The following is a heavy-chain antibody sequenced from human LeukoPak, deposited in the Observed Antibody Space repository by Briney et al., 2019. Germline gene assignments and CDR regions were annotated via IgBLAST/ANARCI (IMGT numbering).Heavy chain of an antibody. Sequence: GGSLRLSCGASGFTFSSYGMHWVRQAPGKGLEWVAVIWYDGSNKYYADSVKGRFTISRDNSKNTLYLQMNSLRAEDTAVYYCAKAHSGSYFVFDYWGQGTLVTVSS. D-gene: IGHD3-10*01. V-gene: IGHV3-33*06. CDR3: AKAHSGSYFVFDY. CDR1: GFTFSSYG. J-gene: IGHJ4*02. CDR2: IWYDGSNK.